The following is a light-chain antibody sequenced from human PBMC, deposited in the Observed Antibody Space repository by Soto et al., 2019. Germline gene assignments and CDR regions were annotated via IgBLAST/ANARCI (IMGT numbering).Light chain of an antibody. CDR2: LNSDGSH. CDR3: QTWGTVINWV. J-gene: IGLJ3*02. V-gene: IGLV4-69*01. Sequence: QAVLTQSPSASASLGASVKLTCTLSSGHSSYAIAWHQQQPEKGPRYLMKLNSDGSHSKGDGIPDRFSGSSSGAERYLTISSLQSEDEADYYCQTWGTVINWVFGGGTQLTVL. CDR1: SGHSSYA.